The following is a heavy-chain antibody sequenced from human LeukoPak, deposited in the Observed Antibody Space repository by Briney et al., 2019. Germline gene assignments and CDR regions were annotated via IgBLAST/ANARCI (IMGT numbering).Heavy chain of an antibody. J-gene: IGHJ4*02. V-gene: IGHV3-21*01. Sequence: GGSLRLSCAASGFIFNSYSMNWVRQAPGKGLEWVSSISFSSSISYADSVKGRFTISRDNAKNSLYLQMNSLRAEDTAVYYCAGVIYGSGSYINYWGQGTLVTVSS. CDR3: AGVIYGSGSYINY. D-gene: IGHD3-10*01. CDR1: GFIFNSYS. CDR2: ISFSSSI.